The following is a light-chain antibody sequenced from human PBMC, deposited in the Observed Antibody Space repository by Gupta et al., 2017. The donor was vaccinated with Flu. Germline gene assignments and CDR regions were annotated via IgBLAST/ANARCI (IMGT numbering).Light chain of an antibody. CDR3: DSYSTGSTSYV. CDR1: SSDVGSYDS. J-gene: IGLJ1*01. CDR2: EVS. V-gene: IGLV2-14*01. Sequence: QPALTQPASVSGSPGQSITIFCTGTSSDVGSYDSVSWYQQHPGKAPKLMIYEVSNRPSGVSDRFAGSKSGNTASLTISGLQAEDEAYYYCDSYSTGSTSYVFGTGTKVTVL.